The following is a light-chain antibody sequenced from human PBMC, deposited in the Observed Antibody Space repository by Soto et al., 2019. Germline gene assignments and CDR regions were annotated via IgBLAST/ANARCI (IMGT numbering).Light chain of an antibody. Sequence: DIQMTQSPSSVSASVGDRVTITCRSSEDISTWLAWYQQKPWKAPNLLIYAASSLQSRVPSTFSGSGSGTDFTLTLSRLHPEDFATYYCQHSDSFPLITVGQGTRLESK. CDR3: QHSDSFPLIT. CDR1: EDISTW. V-gene: IGKV1-12*01. J-gene: IGKJ5*01. CDR2: AAS.